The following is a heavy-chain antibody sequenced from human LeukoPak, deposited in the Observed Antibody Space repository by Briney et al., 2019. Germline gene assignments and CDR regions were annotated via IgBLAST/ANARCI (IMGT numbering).Heavy chain of an antibody. CDR1: GFTFSSYE. D-gene: IGHD1-26*01. V-gene: IGHV3-48*03. Sequence: GGSLRLSCAASGFTFSSYEMNWVRQAPGKGLEWVSYISSSGSTIYYADSVKGRFTISRDNAKNSLYLQMNSLRAEDTAVYCCERALGGSYSPDGFDIWGQGTMVTVSS. CDR2: ISSSGSTI. J-gene: IGHJ3*02. CDR3: ERALGGSYSPDGFDI.